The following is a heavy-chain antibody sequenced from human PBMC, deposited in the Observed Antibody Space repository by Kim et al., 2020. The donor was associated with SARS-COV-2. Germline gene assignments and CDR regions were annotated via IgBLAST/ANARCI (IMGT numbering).Heavy chain of an antibody. CDR3: ARDLITMVRGVLKPNWFDP. J-gene: IGHJ5*02. D-gene: IGHD3-10*01. V-gene: IGHV4-4*07. CDR2: IYTSGST. Sequence: SETLSLTCTVSGGSISSYYWSWIRQPAGKGLEWIGRIYTSGSTNYNPSLKSRVTMSVDTSKNQFSLKLSSVTAADTAVYYCARDLITMVRGVLKPNWFDPWGQGTLVTVSS. CDR1: GGSISSYY.